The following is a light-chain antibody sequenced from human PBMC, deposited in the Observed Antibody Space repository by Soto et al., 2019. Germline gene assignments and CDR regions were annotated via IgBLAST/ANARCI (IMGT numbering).Light chain of an antibody. CDR1: SSDVGHYKF. J-gene: IGLJ1*01. V-gene: IGLV2-14*01. CDR2: EVT. Sequence: QSVLTQPASVSGSPGQSITISCTGTSSDVGHYKFVSWYQQHPGKVPKLILYEVTNRPSGVSNRFSGSKSGNTASLTISGLQPEDEADYYCSSSTTTDTLVFGTGTKVTVL. CDR3: SSSTTTDTLV.